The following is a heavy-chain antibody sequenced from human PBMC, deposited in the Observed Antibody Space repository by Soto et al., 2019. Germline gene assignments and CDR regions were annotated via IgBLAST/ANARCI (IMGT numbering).Heavy chain of an antibody. Sequence: GGSLRLSCAASGITISNYPMSWVRQAPGKGLDWVSGISGSGDRTYYADSAKGRFTISKDISKNSLSLQLDSLGVEDTAVYFCVKDDGGYPSTAPHWGQGTLVTVPS. CDR2: ISGSGDRT. J-gene: IGHJ4*02. D-gene: IGHD3-22*01. CDR3: VKDDGGYPSTAPH. CDR1: GITISNYP. V-gene: IGHV3-23*01.